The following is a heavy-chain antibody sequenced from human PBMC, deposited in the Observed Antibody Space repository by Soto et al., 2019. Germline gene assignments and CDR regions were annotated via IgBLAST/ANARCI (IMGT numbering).Heavy chain of an antibody. D-gene: IGHD6-19*01. V-gene: IGHV1-18*04. J-gene: IGHJ5*02. CDR2: ISAYNGNT. CDR3: ARVGYSSGWVYNWFDP. CDR1: GYTFTSYG. Sequence: QVQLVQSGAEVKKPGASVKVSCKASGYTFTSYGISWVRQAPGQGLEWMGWISAYNGNTNYAQKLQGRVTMTTDTSTSTAHMELRSLRSDDTAVYYCARVGYSSGWVYNWFDPWGQGTLVTVSS.